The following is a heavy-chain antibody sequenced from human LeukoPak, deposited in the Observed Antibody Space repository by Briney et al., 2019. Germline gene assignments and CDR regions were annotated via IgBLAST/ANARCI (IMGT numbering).Heavy chain of an antibody. V-gene: IGHV3-48*01. CDR3: ARQDYGDYPPFDY. CDR2: ISSSSSTI. CDR1: GFTFSSYS. D-gene: IGHD4-17*01. J-gene: IGHJ4*02. Sequence: SGGSLRLSCTASGFTFSSYSMNWVRQAPGKGLEWVSYISSSSSTIYYADSVKGRFTISRDNAKNSLYLQMNSLRAEDTAVYYCARQDYGDYPPFDYWGQGTLVTVSS.